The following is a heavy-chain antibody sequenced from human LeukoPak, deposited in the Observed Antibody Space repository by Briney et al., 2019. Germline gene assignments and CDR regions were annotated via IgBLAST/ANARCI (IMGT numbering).Heavy chain of an antibody. Sequence: ASVKVSCKTSGYTFTGYYMHWVRQAPGQGLEWMGWINPNSGGTNYAQKFQGRVTMTRDTSISTAYMELSRLRSDDTAVYYCARDEREYYDSSGYLVPLNYWGQGTLVTVSS. D-gene: IGHD3-22*01. J-gene: IGHJ4*02. CDR1: GYTFTGYY. CDR2: INPNSGGT. CDR3: ARDEREYYDSSGYLVPLNY. V-gene: IGHV1-2*02.